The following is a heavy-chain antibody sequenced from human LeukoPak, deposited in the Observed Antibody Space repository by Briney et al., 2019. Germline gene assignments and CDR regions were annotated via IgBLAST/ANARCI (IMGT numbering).Heavy chain of an antibody. CDR3: AKDRGYSYGELVFDY. V-gene: IGHV3-23*01. CDR1: GFTFSSYA. CDR2: ISGSGGST. D-gene: IGHD5-18*01. Sequence: GGSLRPSCAASGFTFSSYAMSWVRQAPGKGLEWVSAISGSGGSTYYADSVKGRFTISRDNSKNTLYLQMNSLRAEDTAVYYCAKDRGYSYGELVFDYWGQGTLVTVSS. J-gene: IGHJ4*02.